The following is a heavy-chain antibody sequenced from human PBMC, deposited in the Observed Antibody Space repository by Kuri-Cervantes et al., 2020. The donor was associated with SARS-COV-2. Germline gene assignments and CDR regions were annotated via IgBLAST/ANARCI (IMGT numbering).Heavy chain of an antibody. Sequence: GESLKISCTVSGFSFSAYAMSWLRQAPGKGLEWVSYISSSSSTIYYADSVKGRFTISRDNAKNSLYLQMNSLRAEDTAVYYCARDQEPTYCSSTSCYLYYYYGMDVWGQGTTVTVSS. D-gene: IGHD2-2*01. CDR1: GFSFSAYA. CDR3: ARDQEPTYCSSTSCYLYYYYGMDV. CDR2: ISSSSSTI. J-gene: IGHJ6*02. V-gene: IGHV3-48*01.